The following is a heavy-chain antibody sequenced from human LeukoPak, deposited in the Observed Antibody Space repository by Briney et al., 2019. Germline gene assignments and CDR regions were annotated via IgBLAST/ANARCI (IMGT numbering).Heavy chain of an antibody. V-gene: IGHV1-58*02. CDR2: IVVGSGNT. D-gene: IGHD1-26*01. J-gene: IGHJ4*02. CDR3: AAVRGKWELLGPRFDY. Sequence: GASVKVSCKASGFTFTSSAMQWVRQARGQRLEWIGWIVVGSGNTNYAQKFQERDTITRDMSTSTAYMELSSLRSEDTAVYYCAAVRGKWELLGPRFDYWGQGTLVTVSS. CDR1: GFTFTSSA.